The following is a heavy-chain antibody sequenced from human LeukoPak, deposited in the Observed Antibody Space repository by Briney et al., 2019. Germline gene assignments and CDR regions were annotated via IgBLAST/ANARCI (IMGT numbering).Heavy chain of an antibody. Sequence: SETLSLTCTVSGGSISSSSYYWGWIRQPPGKGLEWIGSIYYSGSTYYNPSLKSRVTIPVDTSKNQSSLKLSSVTAADTAVYYCARILPGSSAGSYYYYMDVCGKGTTVTVSS. D-gene: IGHD6-6*01. CDR3: ARILPGSSAGSYYYYMDV. CDR1: GGSISSSSYY. V-gene: IGHV4-39*07. J-gene: IGHJ6*03. CDR2: IYYSGST.